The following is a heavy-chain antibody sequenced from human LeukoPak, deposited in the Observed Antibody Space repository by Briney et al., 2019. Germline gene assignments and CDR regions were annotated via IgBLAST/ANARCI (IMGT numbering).Heavy chain of an antibody. V-gene: IGHV3-30*18. CDR3: AKDKVGASYYFDY. D-gene: IGHD1-26*01. CDR1: GFTFSSYG. J-gene: IGHJ4*02. Sequence: PGGSLRLSCAASGFTFSSYGMHWVRQAPGKGLEWVAVISYDGSNKYYADSVKGRFTISRDNSKNTLYLQMNSLRAEDTALYYCAKDKVGASYYFDYWGQGTLVTVSS. CDR2: ISYDGSNK.